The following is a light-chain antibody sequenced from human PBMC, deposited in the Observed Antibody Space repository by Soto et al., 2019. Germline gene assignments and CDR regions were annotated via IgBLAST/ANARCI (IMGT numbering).Light chain of an antibody. CDR3: SSYAGNGYV. CDR1: SSDVGGYNY. Sequence: QSVLTQPPSASGCPGQSVTICCTGSSSDVGGYNYVSWYQQHPGKAPKLMIYEVSKRPSGVPDRFSGSKSGNTASLTVSGLQAEDEADYFCSSYAGNGYVLGTGTKVTVL. CDR2: EVS. V-gene: IGLV2-8*01. J-gene: IGLJ1*01.